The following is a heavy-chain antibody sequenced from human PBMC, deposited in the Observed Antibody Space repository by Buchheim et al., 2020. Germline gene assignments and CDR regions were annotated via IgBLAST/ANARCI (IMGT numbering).Heavy chain of an antibody. J-gene: IGHJ4*02. CDR3: ARIGYSSSSIDY. Sequence: EVQLVESGGGLVQRGGSLRLSCAASGFIFNNYWMSWVRQAPGKGLEWVANIKQDGSVKYYADSVKGRFTISRDNTKNSLFVQMESLRDEDTAVYYCARIGYSSSSIDYWGQGTL. CDR2: IKQDGSVK. CDR1: GFIFNNYW. D-gene: IGHD6-13*01. V-gene: IGHV3-7*01.